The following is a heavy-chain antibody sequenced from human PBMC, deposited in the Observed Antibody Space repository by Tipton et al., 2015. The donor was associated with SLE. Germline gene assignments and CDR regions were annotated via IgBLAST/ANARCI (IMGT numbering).Heavy chain of an antibody. CDR1: RFTFSDYW. V-gene: IGHV3-7*01. CDR2: IKQDGSEK. Sequence: SLRLSCVGSRFTFSDYWMSWVRQAPGKGLEWVANIKQDGSEKYYLDSVKGRFSISRDNAKNSVSLQMNSLRAEDRAVYYCARGSSLSRPYYYGTDVWGQGSTATVSS. D-gene: IGHD6-13*01. CDR3: ARGSSLSRPYYYGTDV. J-gene: IGHJ6*02.